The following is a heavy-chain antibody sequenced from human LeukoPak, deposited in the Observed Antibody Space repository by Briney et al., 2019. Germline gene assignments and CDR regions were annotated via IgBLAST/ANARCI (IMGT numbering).Heavy chain of an antibody. J-gene: IGHJ4*02. CDR3: ATAPILAYLYSSGWYTPFDY. Sequence: GASVKVSCKVSGYTLTELSMHWVRQAPGKGLEWMGGFDPEDGETIYAQKFQGRVTMTEVTSTDTAYMELSSLRSEDTAVYYCATAPILAYLYSSGWYTPFDYWGQGTLVTVSS. CDR2: FDPEDGET. D-gene: IGHD6-19*01. V-gene: IGHV1-24*01. CDR1: GYTLTELS.